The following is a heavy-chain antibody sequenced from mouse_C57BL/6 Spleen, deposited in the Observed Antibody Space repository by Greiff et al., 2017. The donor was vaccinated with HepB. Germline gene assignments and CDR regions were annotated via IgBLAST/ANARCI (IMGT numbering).Heavy chain of an antibody. CDR1: GYTFTSYT. Sequence: VQLQESGAELARPGASVKLSCKASGYTFTSYTMHWVKQRPGQGLEWIGDINPSSGYTKYNQKFKDKATLTADKSSSTAYMQLSRLTSEDSAVYYCARSSYVDYAMDYWGQGTSVTVSS. CDR3: ARSSYVDYAMDY. J-gene: IGHJ4*01. V-gene: IGHV1-4*01. CDR2: INPSSGYT. D-gene: IGHD6-5*01.